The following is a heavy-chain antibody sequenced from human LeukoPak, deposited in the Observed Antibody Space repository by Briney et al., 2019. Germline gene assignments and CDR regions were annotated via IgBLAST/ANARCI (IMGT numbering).Heavy chain of an antibody. J-gene: IGHJ4*02. D-gene: IGHD6-13*01. CDR3: ARGPYSSSWLDY. CDR1: GFTFSSYG. Sequence: GRSLRLSCAASGFTFSSYGMHWVRQAPGKGLEWVAVIWYDGSNKYYADSVKGRFTISRDNSKNTLYLQMNSLRAEDTAVYYCARGPYSSSWLDYWGQGTLVTVSS. CDR2: IWYDGSNK. V-gene: IGHV3-33*01.